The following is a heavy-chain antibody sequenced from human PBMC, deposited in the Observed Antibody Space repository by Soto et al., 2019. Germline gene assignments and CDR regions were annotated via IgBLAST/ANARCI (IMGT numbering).Heavy chain of an antibody. CDR1: GFTFSSYG. Sequence: GGSLRLSCAASGFTFSSYGMHWVRQAPGKGLEWVAVISYDGSNKYYADSVKGRFTISRDNSKNTLYLQMNSLRAEDTAVYYCAKDLDTVHYYGSGSYRYYYYGMDVWGQGTTVTVSS. J-gene: IGHJ6*02. CDR2: ISYDGSNK. D-gene: IGHD3-10*01. V-gene: IGHV3-30*18. CDR3: AKDLDTVHYYGSGSYRYYYYGMDV.